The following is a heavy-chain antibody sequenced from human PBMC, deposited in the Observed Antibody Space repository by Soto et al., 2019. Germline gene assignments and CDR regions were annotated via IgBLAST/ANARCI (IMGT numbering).Heavy chain of an antibody. CDR3: AREVAETHFLYYYYYYMDV. D-gene: IGHD2-21*01. CDR2: IYYSGST. Sequence: QVQLQESGPGLVKPSETLSLTCTVSGGSISSYYWRWIRQPPGKGLEWIGYIYYSGSTNYNPALKSRVTITGDTSKNQCSLKLSSVTAADTAVYYCAREVAETHFLYYYYYYMDVWGKGTTVTVSS. J-gene: IGHJ6*03. CDR1: GGSISSYY. V-gene: IGHV4-59*01.